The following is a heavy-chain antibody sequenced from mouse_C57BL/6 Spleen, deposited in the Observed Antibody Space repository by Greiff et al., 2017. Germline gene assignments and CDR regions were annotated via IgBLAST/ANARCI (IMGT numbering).Heavy chain of an antibody. CDR1: GYTFTSYW. Sequence: QVQLQQPGAELVKPGASVQVSCKASGYTFTSYWMHWVKQRPCQGLEWIGMIHPSDSDPNYNQKFKGKATLTLDKSYSTAYMQLSSLTSEDSAVYYCAMVTFAMDDWGQGTSVTVSS. CDR3: AMVTFAMDD. CDR2: IHPSDSDP. J-gene: IGHJ4*01. V-gene: IGHV1-74*01. D-gene: IGHD2-3*01.